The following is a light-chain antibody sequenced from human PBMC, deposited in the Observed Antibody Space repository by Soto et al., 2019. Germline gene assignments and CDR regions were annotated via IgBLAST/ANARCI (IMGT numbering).Light chain of an antibody. CDR2: GAS. CDR3: QHHNSYSQT. J-gene: IGKJ1*01. CDR1: QSIRYY. V-gene: IGKV1-5*01. Sequence: DIQLTQSPPTLSASVGDRVTITCRASQSIRYYLAWYQQMPGKATKLLIYGASSLQSGVSSRFSGSGSGTEFTLTISSLQPDDFATYFCQHHNSYSQTFGQGTKVEIK.